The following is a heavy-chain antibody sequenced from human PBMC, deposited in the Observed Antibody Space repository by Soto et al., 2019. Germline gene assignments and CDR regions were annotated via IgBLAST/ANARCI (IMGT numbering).Heavy chain of an antibody. Sequence: QVQLVESGGGVVQPGRSLRLSCAASGFTFSSYGMHWVRQAPGKGLEWVAVIWYDGSNKYYADSVKGRFTISRDNSKNTLYLQMNSLRAEDTAVYYCARGGYSYGYDLDYWGHGTLVTVSS. CDR2: IWYDGSNK. D-gene: IGHD5-18*01. CDR3: ARGGYSYGYDLDY. V-gene: IGHV3-33*01. CDR1: GFTFSSYG. J-gene: IGHJ4*01.